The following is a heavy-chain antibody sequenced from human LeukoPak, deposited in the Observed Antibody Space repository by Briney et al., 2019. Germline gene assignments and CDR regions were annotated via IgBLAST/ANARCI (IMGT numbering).Heavy chain of an antibody. J-gene: IGHJ4*02. CDR3: ARSRWEPHFDY. Sequence: SETLSLTCSVSGGSITGYYWSWIRQPPGKGLEWIGYIHYSGSTKYNPSLQSRVTMSVDTSKNQFSLKLRSVTAADTAVYYCARSRWEPHFDYWGQGTLVTVSS. CDR2: IHYSGST. CDR1: GGSITGYY. V-gene: IGHV4-59*12. D-gene: IGHD1-26*01.